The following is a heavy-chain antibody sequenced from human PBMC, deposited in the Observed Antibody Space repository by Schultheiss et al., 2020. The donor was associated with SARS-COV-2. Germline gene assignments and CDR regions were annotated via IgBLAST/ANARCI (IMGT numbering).Heavy chain of an antibody. V-gene: IGHV4-59*01. CDR1: GGSISSYY. D-gene: IGHD3-10*01. CDR2: IYYSGST. Sequence: SETLSLTCTVSGGSISSYYWSWIRQPPGKGLEWIGYIYYSGSTNYNPSLKSRVTISVDTSKNQFSLKLSSVTAADTAVYYCARDMGYYGSGSYYKGWFDPWGQGTLVTVSS. J-gene: IGHJ5*02. CDR3: ARDMGYYGSGSYYKGWFDP.